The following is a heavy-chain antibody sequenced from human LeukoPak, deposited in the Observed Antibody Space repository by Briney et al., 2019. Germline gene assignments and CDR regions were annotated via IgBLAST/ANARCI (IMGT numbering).Heavy chain of an antibody. V-gene: IGHV3-23*01. D-gene: IGHD6-13*01. CDR2: ISGSGGST. CDR3: AKVGGVIAAAGNFDY. CDR1: GFTFSSYA. Sequence: GGSLRLSCAASGFTFSSYAMSWVRQAPVKGLEWVSAISGSGGSTYYADSVKGRFTISRDNSKNTLYLQMNSLRAEDTAVYYCAKVGGVIAAAGNFDYWGQGTLVTVSS. J-gene: IGHJ4*02.